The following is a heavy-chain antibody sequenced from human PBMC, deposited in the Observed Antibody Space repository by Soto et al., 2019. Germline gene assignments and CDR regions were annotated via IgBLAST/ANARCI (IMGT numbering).Heavy chain of an antibody. CDR3: VRVGARFVWNVINDAFDI. D-gene: IGHD3-10*01. Sequence: QVQLVESGGGVVQPGGSLRLSCEVSGFTFSIYGVQWVRQAPGKGLECVAGISYDGSNKYYVDSVKGRFTISRDNSKSMLYLQMNSRRPEDTAVYYCVRVGARFVWNVINDAFDIWGLGTKVTVAS. CDR2: ISYDGSNK. CDR1: GFTFSIYG. J-gene: IGHJ3*02. V-gene: IGHV3-30*03.